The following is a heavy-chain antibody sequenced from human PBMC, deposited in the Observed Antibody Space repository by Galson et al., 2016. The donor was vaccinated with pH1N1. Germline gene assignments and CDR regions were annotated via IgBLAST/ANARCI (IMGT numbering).Heavy chain of an antibody. V-gene: IGHV1-69*06. CDR1: GGTFSNYL. CDR2: IIPLFGTT. CDR3: ASDSKGYYGSGTSIQYHFYYGMDV. J-gene: IGHJ6*02. D-gene: IGHD3-10*01. Sequence: SVKVSCKASGGTFSNYLISWVRQAPGQGLEWMGGIIPLFGTTDYAQKFQGRVTITADKTTSTGYMELTSLRSEDTAVYFCASDSKGYYGSGTSIQYHFYYGMDVWGQGTTVTVSS.